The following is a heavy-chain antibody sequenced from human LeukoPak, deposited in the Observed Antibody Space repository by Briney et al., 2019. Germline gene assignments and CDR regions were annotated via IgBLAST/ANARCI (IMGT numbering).Heavy chain of an antibody. CDR3: ARDPPYDSSGYNYYYGMDV. V-gene: IGHV3-48*03. D-gene: IGHD3-22*01. J-gene: IGHJ6*02. Sequence: GGSLGLSCAASGFTFSSYEMNWVRQAPGKGLEWVSYISSSGSTIYYADSVKGRFTISRDNAKNSLYLQMNSLRAEDTAVYYCARDPPYDSSGYNYYYGMDVWGQGTTVTVSS. CDR2: ISSSGSTI. CDR1: GFTFSSYE.